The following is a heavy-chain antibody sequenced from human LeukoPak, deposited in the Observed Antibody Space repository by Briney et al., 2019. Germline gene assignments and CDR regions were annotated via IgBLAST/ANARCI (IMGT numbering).Heavy chain of an antibody. CDR1: GFTFSSYS. CDR3: ARDPYCSSTSCYFDY. CDR2: ISSSSSYI. J-gene: IGHJ4*02. D-gene: IGHD2-2*01. Sequence: GGSLRLSCAASGFTFSSYSMNWVRQAPGKGLEWVSSISSSSSYIYYADSVKGRFTISRDNAKNSLYLQMTSLRAEDTAVYYCARDPYCSSTSCYFDYWGQGTLVTVSS. V-gene: IGHV3-21*01.